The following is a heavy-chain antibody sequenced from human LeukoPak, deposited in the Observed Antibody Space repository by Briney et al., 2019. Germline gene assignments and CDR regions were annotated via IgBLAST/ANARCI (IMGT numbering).Heavy chain of an antibody. CDR3: AREVSGYDFGY. D-gene: IGHD5-12*01. CDR1: GFTFSSYE. CDR2: ISSSGSTI. J-gene: IGHJ4*02. V-gene: IGHV3-48*03. Sequence: PGGSLRLSCAASGFTFSSYEMNWVRQAPGKGLEWVSYISSSGSTIYYADSVGGRFTISRDNAKNSLYLQMNSLRAEDTAVYYCAREVSGYDFGYWGQGTLVTVSS.